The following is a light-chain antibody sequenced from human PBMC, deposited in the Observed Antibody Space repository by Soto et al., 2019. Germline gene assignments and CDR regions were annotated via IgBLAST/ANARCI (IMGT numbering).Light chain of an antibody. V-gene: IGLV2-14*01. Sequence: QSVLTQPASLSGSPGQSITISCTGTSSDFGGYNYVSWFQQHPGKAPKLMISDVSNRPSGVSNRFSGSKSGNTASLTISGLQAEDEADYYCSSYTSGSTFYVFGTGTKVTVL. J-gene: IGLJ1*01. CDR2: DVS. CDR3: SSYTSGSTFYV. CDR1: SSDFGGYNY.